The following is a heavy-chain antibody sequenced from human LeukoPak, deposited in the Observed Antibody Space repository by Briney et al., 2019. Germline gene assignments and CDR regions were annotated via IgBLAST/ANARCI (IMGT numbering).Heavy chain of an antibody. J-gene: IGHJ4*02. CDR3: ARASDILTGYYPSY. CDR1: GYTFTSYD. V-gene: IGHV1-8*01. CDR2: MNPNSGNT. Sequence: EASVKVSCKASGYTFTSYDINWVRQATGQGLEWMGWMNPNSGNTGYAQKFQGRVTMTRNTSISTAYMELSSLRSEDTAVYYCARASDILTGYYPSYWGQGTLVIVSS. D-gene: IGHD3-9*01.